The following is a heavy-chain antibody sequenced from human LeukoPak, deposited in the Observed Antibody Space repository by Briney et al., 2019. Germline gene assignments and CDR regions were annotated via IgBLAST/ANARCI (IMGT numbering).Heavy chain of an antibody. J-gene: IGHJ4*02. CDR3: ARAISVEMATTDFDY. V-gene: IGHV3-7*02. CDR2: IKQDGSEK. D-gene: IGHD5-24*01. Sequence: GGRAPGKRKKWVANIKQDGSEKYYVDSVKGRFTISRDNAKNSLYLQMNSLRAEDTAVYYCARAISVEMATTDFDYWGQGTLVTVSS.